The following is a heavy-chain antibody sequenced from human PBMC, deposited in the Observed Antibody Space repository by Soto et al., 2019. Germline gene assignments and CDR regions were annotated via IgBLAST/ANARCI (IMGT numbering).Heavy chain of an antibody. J-gene: IGHJ4*02. CDR3: VSQRTTVPTQAYFDY. D-gene: IGHD4-17*01. CDR2: VYYRGRS. Sequence: LSLTCTVSGGSVTNSSYYWGWIRQSPGKGLEWIGSVYYRGRSYSKSSVKSRVTISVDTSKNRFSLSLNSVTASDTAVYFCVSQRTTVPTQAYFDYWGPGALVTVSS. CDR1: GGSVTNSSYY. V-gene: IGHV4-39*01.